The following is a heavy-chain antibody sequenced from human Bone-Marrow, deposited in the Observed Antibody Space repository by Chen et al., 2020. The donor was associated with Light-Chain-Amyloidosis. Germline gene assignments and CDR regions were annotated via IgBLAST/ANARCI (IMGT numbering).Heavy chain of an antibody. Sequence: YWSWLRQPPGQGLEWIGYIYDSGGHNYSPSLRGRVSLSVDTSKIQFSLRLSTVTAADTATYYCARATYIRGFYARSFPLCGRGTLVTVSS. D-gene: IGHD3-16*01. CDR2: IYDSGGH. V-gene: IGHV4-59*01. CDR3: ARATYIRGFYARSFPL. CDR1: Y. J-gene: IGHJ2*01.